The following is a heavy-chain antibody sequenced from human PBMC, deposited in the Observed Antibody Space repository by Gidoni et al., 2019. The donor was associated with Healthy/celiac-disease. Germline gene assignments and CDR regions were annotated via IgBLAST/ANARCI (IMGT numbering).Heavy chain of an antibody. D-gene: IGHD6-13*01. CDR1: GGSIRSYY. CDR2: IYYSGST. CDR3: ARDLRGQLADLNNWFDP. V-gene: IGHV4-59*01. Sequence: QVQLQESGPGLAKPSETLSLTCTVSGGSIRSYYWSWIRQPPGKGLEWIGYIYYSGSTNYNPSLKSRVTISVDTSKNQFSLKLSSVTAADTAVYYCARDLRGQLADLNNWFDPWGQGTLVTVSS. J-gene: IGHJ5*02.